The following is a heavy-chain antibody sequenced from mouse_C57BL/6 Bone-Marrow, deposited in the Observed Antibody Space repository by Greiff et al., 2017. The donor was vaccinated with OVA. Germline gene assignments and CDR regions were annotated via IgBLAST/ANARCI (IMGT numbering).Heavy chain of an antibody. Sequence: EVKVEESGGGLVQPGGSLSLSCAASGFTFTDYYMSWVRQPPGKALEWLGFIRNKANGYTTEYSASVKGRFTISRDNSQSILYLQMNARRAEDSATDYCARDHYGSSSAWFAYWGQGTLVTVSA. CDR1: GFTFTDYY. CDR2: IRNKANGYTT. D-gene: IGHD1-1*01. V-gene: IGHV7-3*01. J-gene: IGHJ3*01. CDR3: ARDHYGSSSAWFAY.